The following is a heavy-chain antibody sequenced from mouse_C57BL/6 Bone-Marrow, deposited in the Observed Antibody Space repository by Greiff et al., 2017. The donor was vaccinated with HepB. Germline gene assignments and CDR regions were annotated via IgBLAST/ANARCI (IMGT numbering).Heavy chain of an antibody. CDR2: IYPGDGDT. Sequence: QVQLQQSGAELVKPGASVKISCKASGYAFSSYWMNWVKQRPGKGLEWIGQIYPGDGDTNYNGKFKGKATLTADKSSSTAYMQLSSLTSEDSAVYFCASPDYYGSSNWYFDVWGTGTTVTVSS. J-gene: IGHJ1*03. CDR1: GYAFSSYW. CDR3: ASPDYYGSSNWYFDV. D-gene: IGHD1-1*01. V-gene: IGHV1-80*01.